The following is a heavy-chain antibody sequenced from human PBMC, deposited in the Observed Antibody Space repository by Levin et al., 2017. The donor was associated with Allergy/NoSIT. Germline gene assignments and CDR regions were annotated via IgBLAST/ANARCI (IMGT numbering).Heavy chain of an antibody. V-gene: IGHV3-33*01. CDR1: GFTFSSYG. CDR2: IWYDGSNK. J-gene: IGHJ4*02. D-gene: IGHD5-18*01. Sequence: PGGSLRLSCAASGFTFSSYGMHWVRQAPGKGLEWVAVIWYDGSNKYYADSVKGRFTISRDNSKNTLYLQMNSLRAEDTAVYYCARAPMGYSYGPLYWGQGTLVTVSS. CDR3: ARAPMGYSYGPLY.